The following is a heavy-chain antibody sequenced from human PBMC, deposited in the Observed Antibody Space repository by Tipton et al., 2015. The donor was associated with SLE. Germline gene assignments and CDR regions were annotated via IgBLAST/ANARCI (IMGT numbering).Heavy chain of an antibody. CDR2: INYNGYRT. V-gene: IGHV3-23*01. Sequence: SLRLSCTASGFTFTDYAMSWVRPAPGKGLEWVSTINYNGYRTSYADSVKGRFTFSRDNSKNTLYLQMNTLRADDTAVYYCAKTKFLASSGRNYFDYWGLGTLVTVSS. CDR1: GFTFTDYA. J-gene: IGHJ4*02. D-gene: IGHD6-13*01. CDR3: AKTKFLASSGRNYFDY.